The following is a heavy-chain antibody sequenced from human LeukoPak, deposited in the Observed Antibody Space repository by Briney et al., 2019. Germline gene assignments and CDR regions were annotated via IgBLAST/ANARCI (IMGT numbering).Heavy chain of an antibody. CDR1: GFTFSSYG. J-gene: IGHJ6*02. V-gene: IGHV3-30*18. D-gene: IGHD6-13*01. CDR3: AKVPSIAAAGTMQYYYYGMDV. CDR2: ISYDGSNK. Sequence: GGSLRLSCAASGFTFSSYGMHWVRQAPGKGLEWVSVISYDGSNKYYADSVKGRFTISRDNSKNTLYLQMNSLRAEDTAVYYCAKVPSIAAAGTMQYYYYGMDVWGQGTTATVSS.